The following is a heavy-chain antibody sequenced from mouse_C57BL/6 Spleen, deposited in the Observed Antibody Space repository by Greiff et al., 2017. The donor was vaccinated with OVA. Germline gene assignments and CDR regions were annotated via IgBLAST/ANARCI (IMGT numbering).Heavy chain of an antibody. CDR1: GYTFTSYW. J-gene: IGHJ1*03. Sequence: VQLQQPGTELVKPGASVKLSCKASGYTFTSYWMHWVKQRPGQGLEWIGNINPSNGGTTYNEKFKSKATLTVDKSSSTAYMQLSSLTSEDSAVFNCARDPYYGSRDWYFDVWGTGTTVTVSS. V-gene: IGHV1-53*01. CDR2: INPSNGGT. D-gene: IGHD1-1*01. CDR3: ARDPYYGSRDWYFDV.